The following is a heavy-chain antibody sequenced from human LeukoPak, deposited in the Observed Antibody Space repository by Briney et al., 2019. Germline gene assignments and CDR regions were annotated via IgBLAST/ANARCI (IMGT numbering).Heavy chain of an antibody. J-gene: IGHJ4*02. CDR1: GYTFTSYY. CDR3: ARGMTTVTTGAALIFGY. V-gene: IGHV1-46*01. D-gene: IGHD4-17*01. Sequence: GASVKVSCKASGYTFTSYYMHWVRQAPGQGLEWMGIINPSGGNTSYAQKFQGRVTMTRDTSTSTVYMELSSLRSEDTAVYYCARGMTTVTTGAALIFGYWGQGTLVTVSS. CDR2: INPSGGNT.